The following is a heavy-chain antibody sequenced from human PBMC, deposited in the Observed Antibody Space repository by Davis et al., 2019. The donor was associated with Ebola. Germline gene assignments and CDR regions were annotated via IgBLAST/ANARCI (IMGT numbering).Heavy chain of an antibody. J-gene: IGHJ6*04. Sequence: GGSLRLSCAASGFTFDDYSIHWVRQAPGKGLEWVSGISWNGGSIGYADSVKGRFTISRDNAKKSLYLQMNSLRPEDTALYYCAKASFETGYYYGMDVWGKGTTVTVSS. D-gene: IGHD1-14*01. CDR2: ISWNGGSI. CDR1: GFTFDDYS. V-gene: IGHV3-9*01. CDR3: AKASFETGYYYGMDV.